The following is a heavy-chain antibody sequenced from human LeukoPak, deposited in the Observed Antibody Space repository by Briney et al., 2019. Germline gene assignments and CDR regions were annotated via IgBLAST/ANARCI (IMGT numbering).Heavy chain of an antibody. V-gene: IGHV4-59*12. CDR2: IYYTGST. CDR3: ARRHTIFGVVIKYYFDY. Sequence: SETLSLTCTVSGGSINNYYWSWVRQPPGAGLEWLAYIYYTGSTNYNPSLKTRLTISVDTSKNQFSLRLNSVTAADTAVYYCARRHTIFGVVIKYYFDYWGQGTLVTVSS. CDR1: GGSINNYY. D-gene: IGHD3-3*01. J-gene: IGHJ4*02.